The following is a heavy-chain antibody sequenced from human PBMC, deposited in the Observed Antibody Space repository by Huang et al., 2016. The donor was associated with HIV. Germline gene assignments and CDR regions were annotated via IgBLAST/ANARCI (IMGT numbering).Heavy chain of an antibody. D-gene: IGHD3-3*01. CDR1: GVIFSRYA. V-gene: IGHV3-23*01. J-gene: IGHJ4*02. CDR3: AKGRATILDRLDS. Sequence: EVQLLESGGGLVRPGGSLRLSCAASGVIFSRYAMSWVRQATGKGLEWVSVISSNGETSDYTDSVKGRFTISRDNSKNTVSMQMHSLRVEDTAVYYCAKGRATILDRLDSWGQGTLVTVSS. CDR2: ISSNGETS.